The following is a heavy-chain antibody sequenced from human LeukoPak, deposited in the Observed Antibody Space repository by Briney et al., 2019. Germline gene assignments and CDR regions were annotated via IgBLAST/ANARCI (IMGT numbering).Heavy chain of an antibody. CDR2: IYHSGST. Sequence: SQTLSLTCAVSGGSISSGGYSWSWIRQPPGKGLEWIGYIYHSGSTYYNPSLKSRVTISVDRSKNQFSLKLSSVTAADTAVYYCARGHMVRGVPSLYNWFDPWGQGTLVTVSS. V-gene: IGHV4-30-2*01. CDR1: GGSISSGGYS. CDR3: ARGHMVRGVPSLYNWFDP. J-gene: IGHJ5*02. D-gene: IGHD3-10*01.